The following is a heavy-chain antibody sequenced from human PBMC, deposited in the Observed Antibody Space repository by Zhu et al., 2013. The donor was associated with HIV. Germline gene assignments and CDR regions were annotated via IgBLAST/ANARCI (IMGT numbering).Heavy chain of an antibody. CDR2: IIPIFGPA. D-gene: IGHD5-12*01. CDR1: GGTFSAYA. Sequence: QVHLVQSGAEVKKPGSSVKVSCKASGGTFSAYAISWVRQAPGQGLEWMGGIIPIFGPANYAQKLQDRVTITADESTSTVYMELSSLRFEDTAVYYCARDLGSDDGYNFGYWGQGTLVTVSS. J-gene: IGHJ4*02. CDR3: ARDLGSDDGYNFGY. V-gene: IGHV1-69*01.